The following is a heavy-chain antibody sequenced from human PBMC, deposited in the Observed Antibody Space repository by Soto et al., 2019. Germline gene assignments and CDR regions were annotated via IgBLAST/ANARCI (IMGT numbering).Heavy chain of an antibody. V-gene: IGHV1-46*01. Sequence: GASVKVSCKTSGYTFTSYFLHWVRQAPGQGLEWMGIINPTGGDTNYAQKFQGRVTITRDTSASTAYMELSSLRSEDTAVYYCARGRSSGWYWYFDLWGRGTLVTVSS. J-gene: IGHJ2*01. CDR1: GYTFTSYF. D-gene: IGHD6-19*01. CDR3: ARGRSSGWYWYFDL. CDR2: INPTGGDT.